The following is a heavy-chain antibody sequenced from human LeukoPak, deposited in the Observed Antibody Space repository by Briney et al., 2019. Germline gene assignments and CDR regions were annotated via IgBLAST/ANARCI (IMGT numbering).Heavy chain of an antibody. V-gene: IGHV4-34*01. D-gene: IGHD3-3*01. CDR3: VGYYSSIYGMDV. CDR2: INHSGST. CDR1: GGSFSGYF. Sequence: SETLSLTCAVTGGSFSGYFWSWIRQPPGKGLEWIGEINHSGSTYYNASLKSRITISVDTSKRQFSLRMNSVTAADTAVYFCVGYYSSIYGMDVWGQGTSVTASS. J-gene: IGHJ6*02.